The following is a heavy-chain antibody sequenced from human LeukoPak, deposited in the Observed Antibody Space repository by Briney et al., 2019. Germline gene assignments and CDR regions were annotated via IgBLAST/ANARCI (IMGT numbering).Heavy chain of an antibody. J-gene: IGHJ5*02. Sequence: GGSLRLSCAASGFTFSDYYMSWIRQAPGKGLEWVSYISSSGSTIYYADSVKGRFTISRDNAKNSLYLQMNSLRAEDTAVYYCARDLYDSSGYNWFDPWGQGTLVTVSS. CDR2: ISSSGSTI. CDR3: ARDLYDSSGYNWFDP. D-gene: IGHD3-22*01. V-gene: IGHV3-11*01. CDR1: GFTFSDYY.